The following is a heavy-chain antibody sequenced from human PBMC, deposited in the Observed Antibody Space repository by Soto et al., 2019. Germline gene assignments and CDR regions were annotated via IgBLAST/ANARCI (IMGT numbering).Heavy chain of an antibody. Sequence: SLRLSCAASGFTFDDYAMHWVRQAPGKGLEWVSGISWNSGSIGYADSVKGRITISRDNAKNSLYLQMNSLRAEDTALYYCAKAPDILTGPDYWGQGTLVTVSS. CDR1: GFTFDDYA. CDR2: ISWNSGSI. J-gene: IGHJ4*02. V-gene: IGHV3-9*01. D-gene: IGHD3-9*01. CDR3: AKAPDILTGPDY.